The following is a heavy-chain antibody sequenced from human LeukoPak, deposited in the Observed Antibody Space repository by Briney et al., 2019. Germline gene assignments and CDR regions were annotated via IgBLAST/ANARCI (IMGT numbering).Heavy chain of an antibody. CDR2: IYYSGST. Sequence: SETLSLTCTVSGGSISSSSYYWGWIRQPPGNGLEWIGSIYYSGSTYYNPSLKSRVIISVDTSKNQFSLKLSSVTAADTAVYYCARAQLWFSTPHYFDYWGQGTLVTVSS. D-gene: IGHD5-18*01. CDR1: GGSISSSSYY. V-gene: IGHV4-39*07. CDR3: ARAQLWFSTPHYFDY. J-gene: IGHJ4*02.